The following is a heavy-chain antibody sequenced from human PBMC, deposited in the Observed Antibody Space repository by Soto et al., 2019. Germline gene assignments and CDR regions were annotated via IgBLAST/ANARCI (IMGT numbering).Heavy chain of an antibody. Sequence: EMQLVESGGGLVQPGMSLRLSCAASEFTFDDYAMYWVRQVPGKGLEWVSGISWNSGRIGYADSVKGRFTIARDNAKSSLYLQMNSLSPEETAWYYCTTARLWGGDGYNSYYYNAMDVWGQGTTVTFSS. V-gene: IGHV3-9*01. CDR2: ISWNSGRI. CDR3: TTARLWGGDGYNSYYYNAMDV. D-gene: IGHD3-16*01. J-gene: IGHJ6*02. CDR1: EFTFDDYA.